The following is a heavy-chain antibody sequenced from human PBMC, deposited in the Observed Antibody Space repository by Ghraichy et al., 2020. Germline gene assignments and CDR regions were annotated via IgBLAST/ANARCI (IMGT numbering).Heavy chain of an antibody. V-gene: IGHV3-33*01. J-gene: IGHJ5*02. D-gene: IGHD3-10*01. Sequence: GGSLRLSCAASGFTFSDYCMHWVRQTPGKGLEWVAVICYAGTNKYYADFVKGRFTISRDNSKNMLFLQMNSLSPEDTAVYYCARDGTMVRGGKQKFTNWFDPWGQGTLVTVSS. CDR1: GFTFSDYC. CDR3: ARDGTMVRGGKQKFTNWFDP. CDR2: ICYAGTNK.